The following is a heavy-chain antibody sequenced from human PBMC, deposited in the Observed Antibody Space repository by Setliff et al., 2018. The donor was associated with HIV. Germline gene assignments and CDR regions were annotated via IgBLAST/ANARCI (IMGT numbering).Heavy chain of an antibody. J-gene: IGHJ4*02. Sequence: PGGSLRLSCVASGFTFRTFAMHWVRQAPGKGLEWVSVISYDGSRTYYADSVKGRFTISGDYSKNTVSLQMNSLRAEDTAVYYCARPYSTSSWFFDYWGQGTLVTVSS. V-gene: IGHV3-30*07. CDR3: ARPYSTSSWFFDY. CDR1: GFTFRTFA. CDR2: ISYDGSRT. D-gene: IGHD6-6*01.